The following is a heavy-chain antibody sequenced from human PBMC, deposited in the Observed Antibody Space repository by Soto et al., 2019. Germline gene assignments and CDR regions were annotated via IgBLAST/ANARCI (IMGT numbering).Heavy chain of an antibody. Sequence: EVQLVESGGGLVQPGRSLRLSCAASGFTFDDYAMHWVWQAPGKGLEWVSGISWNSGSIGYADSVKGRFTISRNNAKNSLYLQMNSLRAEDTALDYCAKDNYGSGEIGYWGQGTLVTVSS. V-gene: IGHV3-9*01. D-gene: IGHD3-10*01. CDR3: AKDNYGSGEIGY. CDR2: ISWNSGSI. CDR1: GFTFDDYA. J-gene: IGHJ4*02.